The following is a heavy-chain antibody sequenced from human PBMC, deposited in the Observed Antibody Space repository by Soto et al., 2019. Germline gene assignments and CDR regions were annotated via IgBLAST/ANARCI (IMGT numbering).Heavy chain of an antibody. CDR2: IYSDGST. V-gene: IGHV3-66*01. CDR3: ARADILSGSWGAFDI. Sequence: EVQLVESGGGLVQPGGSLRLSCAASGFTVSSNYMSWVRQAPGKGLEWVSVIYSDGSTYYAGSVKVRFTISRDNSKNTLYLQMTRLRADDTAVYYCARADILSGSWGAFDIWGQGTMVHVFS. CDR1: GFTVSSNY. D-gene: IGHD3-9*01. J-gene: IGHJ3*02.